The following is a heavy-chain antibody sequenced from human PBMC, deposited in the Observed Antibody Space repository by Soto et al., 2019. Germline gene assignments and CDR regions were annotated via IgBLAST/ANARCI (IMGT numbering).Heavy chain of an antibody. J-gene: IGHJ1*01. D-gene: IGHD2-2*01. CDR3: ATVARLGYCSSTSCPGAEYFQH. Sequence: ASLKVSCKGTGYTFTSYYMHWVRQAPGQGLEWMGIINPSGGSTSYAQKFQGRVTMTRDTSTSTVYMELSSLRSEDTAVYYCATVARLGYCSSTSCPGAEYFQHWGQGTLVTVSS. V-gene: IGHV1-46*03. CDR2: INPSGGST. CDR1: GYTFTSYY.